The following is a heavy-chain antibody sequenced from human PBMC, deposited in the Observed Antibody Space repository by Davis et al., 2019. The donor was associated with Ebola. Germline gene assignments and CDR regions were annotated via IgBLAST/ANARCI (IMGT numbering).Heavy chain of an antibody. Sequence: GESLKISCAASGFTVSSNYMSWVRQAPGKGLEWVSVIYSGGSTYYADSVKGRFTISRDNSKNTLYLQMNSLRAEDTAVYYCARDGIYDILTRGYYYGMDVWGQGTTVTVSS. CDR3: ARDGIYDILTRGYYYGMDV. J-gene: IGHJ6*02. CDR2: IYSGGST. D-gene: IGHD3-9*01. CDR1: GFTVSSNY. V-gene: IGHV3-53*01.